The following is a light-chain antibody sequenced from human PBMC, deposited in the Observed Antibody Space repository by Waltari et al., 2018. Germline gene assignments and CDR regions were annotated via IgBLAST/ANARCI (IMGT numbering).Light chain of an antibody. V-gene: IGLV3-25*03. CDR3: QSAEAGGTSRV. J-gene: IGLJ3*02. Sequence: SYELTQPPSVSVSPGQTARITCPGDALPRQYVNWSQKRPGPAPVLMINRETKRPSGIPGRFSGSTSGTTVTLTISGVQPEDEADYYCQSAEAGGTSRVFGGGTKLIVL. CDR2: RET. CDR1: ALPRQY.